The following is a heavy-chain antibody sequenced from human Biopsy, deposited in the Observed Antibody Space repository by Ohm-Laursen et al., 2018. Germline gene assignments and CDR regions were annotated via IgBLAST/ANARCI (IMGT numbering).Heavy chain of an antibody. CDR1: GFTFSNYA. CDR3: AKINPSSIYYYYGMDV. Sequence: GSLRLSCAASGFTFSNYAMSWVRQAPGKGLAWVSAISGSAGSTNYADSVKGRFTISRDNSKNTLYLQLNSLRAEDTALYYCAKINPSSIYYYYGMDVWGQGTTVTASS. CDR2: ISGSAGST. J-gene: IGHJ6*02. V-gene: IGHV3-23*01.